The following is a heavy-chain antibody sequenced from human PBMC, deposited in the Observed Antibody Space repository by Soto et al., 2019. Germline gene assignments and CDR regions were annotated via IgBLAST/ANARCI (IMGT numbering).Heavy chain of an antibody. Sequence: VAVISYDGSNKYYADSVTGRFTISRDNSKNTLYLQMNSLRAEDTAVYYCAKDLEWLVPPRGRGMDVWGQGTTVTVSS. J-gene: IGHJ6*02. CDR3: AKDLEWLVPPRGRGMDV. D-gene: IGHD6-19*01. V-gene: IGHV3-30*18. CDR2: ISYDGSNK.